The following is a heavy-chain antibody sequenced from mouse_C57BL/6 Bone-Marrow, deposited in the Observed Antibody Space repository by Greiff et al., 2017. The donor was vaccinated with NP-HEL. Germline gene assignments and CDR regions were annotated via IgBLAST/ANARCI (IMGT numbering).Heavy chain of an antibody. J-gene: IGHJ3*01. D-gene: IGHD1-1*01. CDR3: ARSGSTPWFAY. Sequence: VKLQESGAELVRPGTSVKVSCKASGYAFTNYLIEWVKQRPGQGLEWIGVINPGSGGTNYNEKFKGKATLTADKSSSTAYMQLSSLTSEDSAVYFCARSGSTPWFAYWGQGTLVTVSA. CDR2: INPGSGGT. CDR1: GYAFTNYL. V-gene: IGHV1-54*01.